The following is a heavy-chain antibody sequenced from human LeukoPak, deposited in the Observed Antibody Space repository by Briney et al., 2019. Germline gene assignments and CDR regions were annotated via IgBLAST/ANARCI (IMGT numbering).Heavy chain of an antibody. D-gene: IGHD3-16*01. V-gene: IGHV4-39*02. CDR3: ARDLVWGIYYYYMDV. CDR1: GGSISSSSYY. J-gene: IGHJ6*03. Sequence: SETLSLTCTVSGGSISSSSYYWGWIRQPPGKGLEWIGSTYYSGSTYYNPSLKSRVTISVDTSKNQFSLKLSSATAADTAVYYCARDLVWGIYYYYMDVWGKGTTVTVSS. CDR2: TYYSGST.